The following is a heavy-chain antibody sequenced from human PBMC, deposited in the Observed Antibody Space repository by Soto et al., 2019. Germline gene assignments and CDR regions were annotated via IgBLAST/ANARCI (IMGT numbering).Heavy chain of an antibody. CDR1: GGTFSSYT. CDR3: ARGDTMVRGPGNYMDV. Sequence: SVKVSCKASGGTFSSYTISWVRQAPGQGLEWMGRIIPILGIANYAQKFQGRVTITADKSTSTAYMELSSLRSEDTAVYYCARGDTMVRGPGNYMDVWGKGTTVTVSS. CDR2: IIPILGIA. V-gene: IGHV1-69*02. D-gene: IGHD3-10*01. J-gene: IGHJ6*03.